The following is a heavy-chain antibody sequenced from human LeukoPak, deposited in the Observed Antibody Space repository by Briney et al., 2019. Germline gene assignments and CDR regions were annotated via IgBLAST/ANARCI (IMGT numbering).Heavy chain of an antibody. V-gene: IGHV3-21*01. Sequence: GGSLRLSCAASGFTFSSYSMNWVRQAPGRGLEWVSSISSSSSYIYYADSVKGRFTISRDNAKNSLYLQMNSLRAEDTAVYYCARQSGGDYGYWGQGTLVTVSS. CDR2: ISSSSSYI. J-gene: IGHJ4*02. CDR3: ARQSGGDYGY. CDR1: GFTFSSYS. D-gene: IGHD2-21*02.